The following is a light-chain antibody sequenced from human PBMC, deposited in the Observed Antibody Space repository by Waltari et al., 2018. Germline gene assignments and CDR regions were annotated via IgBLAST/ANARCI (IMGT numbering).Light chain of an antibody. J-gene: IGLJ3*02. CDR2: DVS. CDR3: NSYTGSSSWV. CDR1: SRDVGFYNY. V-gene: IGLV2-14*01. Sequence: QSALTQPTPVSGSPGQSIPIPCTGTSRDVGFYNYVSWYQQYPGKVPQLLIYDVSYRPSGVSSRFSGSKSGNTASLTISGLQADDEADYYCNSYTGSSSWVFGGGTKLTVL.